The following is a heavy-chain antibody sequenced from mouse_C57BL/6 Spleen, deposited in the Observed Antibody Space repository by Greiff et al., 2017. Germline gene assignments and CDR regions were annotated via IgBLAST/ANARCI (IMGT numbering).Heavy chain of an antibody. Sequence: QVQLQQPGTELVKPGASVKLSCKASGYTFTSYWMHWVKQRPGQGLEWIGNINPSNGGTNYNEKFKSKATLTVDKSSSTAYMQLSSLTSEDSAVYYCASHLYYSNYYYYAMDYWGQGTSVTVSS. CDR2: INPSNGGT. CDR3: ASHLYYSNYYYYAMDY. V-gene: IGHV1-53*01. D-gene: IGHD2-5*01. CDR1: GYTFTSYW. J-gene: IGHJ4*01.